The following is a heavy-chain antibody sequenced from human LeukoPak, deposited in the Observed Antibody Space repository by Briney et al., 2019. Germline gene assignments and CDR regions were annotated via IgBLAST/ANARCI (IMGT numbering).Heavy chain of an antibody. J-gene: IGHJ4*02. CDR3: ARESAAGRTPFDY. Sequence: GGSLRLSCAASGFTFSSYSMNWVRQAPGKGLEWASYISSSSSTIYYADSVKGRFTISRDNAKNSLYLQMNSLRAEDTAVYYCARESAAGRTPFDYWGQGTLVTVSS. CDR2: ISSSSSTI. D-gene: IGHD6-13*01. V-gene: IGHV3-48*01. CDR1: GFTFSSYS.